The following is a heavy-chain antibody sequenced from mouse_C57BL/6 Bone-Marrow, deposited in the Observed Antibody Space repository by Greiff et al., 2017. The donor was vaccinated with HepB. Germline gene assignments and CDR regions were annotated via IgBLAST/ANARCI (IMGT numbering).Heavy chain of an antibody. CDR2: ILPGSGST. Sequence: QVQLQQSGAELMKPGASVKLSCKATGYTFTGYWIEWVKQRPGHGLEWIGEILPGSGSTNYNEKFKGKATFTADTSSNTAYMQLSSLTTEDSAIYYCARKHGSSPYYAIDYWGQGTSVTVSS. V-gene: IGHV1-9*01. D-gene: IGHD1-1*01. CDR3: ARKHGSSPYYAIDY. J-gene: IGHJ4*01. CDR1: GYTFTGYW.